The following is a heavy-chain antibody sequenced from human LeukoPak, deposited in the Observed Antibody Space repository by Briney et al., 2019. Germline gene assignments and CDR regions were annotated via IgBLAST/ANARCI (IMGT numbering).Heavy chain of an antibody. D-gene: IGHD3-16*01. J-gene: IGHJ6*02. CDR3: ARVLRPNRYYYAMDV. Sequence: PGGSLRPSCAAPGFTLTSYEMNWVRQAPGKGPEWLSYISSSSSTIYYADSVKGRFIISRDNAKSSLYLQMNSLRAEDAAVYFCARVLRPNRYYYAMDVWGQGTTVTVSS. V-gene: IGHV3-48*03. CDR1: GFTLTSYE. CDR2: ISSSSSTI.